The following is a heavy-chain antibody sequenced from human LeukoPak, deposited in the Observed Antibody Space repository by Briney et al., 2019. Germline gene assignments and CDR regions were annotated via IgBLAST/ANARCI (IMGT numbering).Heavy chain of an antibody. CDR2: ISYDGSNK. D-gene: IGHD3-10*01. Sequence: GGSLRLSCAASGFTFSSYAMHWVRQAPGKGLEWVAVISYDGSNKYYADSVKGRFTISRDNSKNTLYLQMNSLRAEDTAVYYCAKDTGRPLYYYYGMDVWGQGTTVTVSS. CDR1: GFTFSSYA. J-gene: IGHJ6*02. CDR3: AKDTGRPLYYYYGMDV. V-gene: IGHV3-30-3*01.